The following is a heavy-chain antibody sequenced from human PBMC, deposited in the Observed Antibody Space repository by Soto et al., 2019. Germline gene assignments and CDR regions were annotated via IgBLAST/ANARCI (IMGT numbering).Heavy chain of an antibody. CDR1: GFTFSTYW. CDR2: ISNDGSSA. J-gene: IGHJ3*01. D-gene: IGHD6-25*01. Sequence: GGSLRLSCAASGFTFSTYWMEWVRQAPGEGLVWVSQISNDGSSANYADSVKGRFTVSRDNAKNTLYLQMTSLRADDTAVYYFARDRGRLFDLWGQGTLVTVSS. V-gene: IGHV3-74*01. CDR3: ARDRGRLFDL.